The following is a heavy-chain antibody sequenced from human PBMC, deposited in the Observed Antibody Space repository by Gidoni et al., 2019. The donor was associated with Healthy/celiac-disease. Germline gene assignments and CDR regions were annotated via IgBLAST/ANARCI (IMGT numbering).Heavy chain of an antibody. V-gene: IGHV1-8*01. CDR2: MNPNSVNT. Sequence: QVQLVQSGAEVTKPGASVKVSCTASGYTFTSYDITWVLQATGQGLEWMGWMNPNSVNTGYAQKFQGRVTMTRNTSISTAYMELSSLRSEDTAVYYCARALFFNRVATNRVLGYWGQGTLVTVSS. CDR1: GYTFTSYD. CDR3: ARALFFNRVATNRVLGY. D-gene: IGHD5-12*01. J-gene: IGHJ4*02.